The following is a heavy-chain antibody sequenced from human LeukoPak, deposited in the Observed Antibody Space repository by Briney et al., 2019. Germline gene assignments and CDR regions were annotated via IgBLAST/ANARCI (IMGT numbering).Heavy chain of an antibody. J-gene: IGHJ4*02. V-gene: IGHV1-46*01. CDR2: INPSGGST. Sequence: GASVKVSCKASGYTFTGYYMHWVRQAPGQGLEWMGIINPSGGSTSYAQKFQGRVTMTRDTSTSTVYMELSSLRSEDTAVYYCASSDTAMPFDYWGQGTLVTVSS. CDR1: GYTFTGYY. CDR3: ASSDTAMPFDY. D-gene: IGHD5-18*01.